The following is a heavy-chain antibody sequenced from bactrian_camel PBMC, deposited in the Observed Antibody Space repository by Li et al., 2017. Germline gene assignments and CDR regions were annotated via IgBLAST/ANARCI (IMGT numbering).Heavy chain of an antibody. Sequence: VQLVESGGGLVQPGGSLRLFCAATGFTFSSYDISWVRQAPGKGLEWVSGQNIRGGRSYYSDSVKGRFTVSRDNANNTVNLMMNSLKPEDTAMYYCAANFGPYCGGPYLARRANFLGQGTQVTVS. V-gene: IGHV3S40*01. J-gene: IGHJ4*01. CDR2: QNIRGGRS. D-gene: IGHD2*01. CDR1: GFTFSSYD.